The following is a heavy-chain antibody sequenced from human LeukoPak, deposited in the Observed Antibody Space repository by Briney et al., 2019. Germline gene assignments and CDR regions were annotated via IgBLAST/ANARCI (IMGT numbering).Heavy chain of an antibody. CDR3: ARDRNWNDEKNWFDP. J-gene: IGHJ5*02. V-gene: IGHV3-33*01. CDR2: HWYDGSNK. CDR1: GFTFSSQG. D-gene: IGHD1-1*01. Sequence: PGRSLRLSCAPSGFTFSSQGMHWVRQPPGKGMEWVVDHWYDGSNKYYADSVKGLFTIARDNSKNTLYLQMNSLRAEDTAVYYCARDRNWNDEKNWFDPWGQGTLVTVSS.